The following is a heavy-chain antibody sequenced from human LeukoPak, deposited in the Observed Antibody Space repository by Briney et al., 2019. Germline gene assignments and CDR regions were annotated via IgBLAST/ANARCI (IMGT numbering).Heavy chain of an antibody. Sequence: ASVKVSCKASGYIFSNYGISWVRQAPGQGLEWMGWISTYNGDTNYAQKFQGRVTMTTDTSTSTAYMELRSLRYDDTAVYYCARDYCSSSSCTSYFDYWGQEALVTVSS. CDR1: GYIFSNYG. V-gene: IGHV1-18*01. CDR3: ARDYCSSSSCTSYFDY. D-gene: IGHD2-2*01. CDR2: ISTYNGDT. J-gene: IGHJ4*02.